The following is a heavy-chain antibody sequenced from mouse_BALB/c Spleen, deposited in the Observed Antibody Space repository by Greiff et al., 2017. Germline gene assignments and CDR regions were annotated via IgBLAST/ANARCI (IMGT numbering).Heavy chain of an antibody. CDR1: GFTFSSYG. Sequence: EVKLMESGGDLVKPGGSLKLSCAASGFTFSSYGMSWVRQTPDKRLEWVATISSGGSYTYYPDSVKGRFTISRDNAKNTLYLQMSSLKSEDTAMYYCARRVRRVYFDYWGQGTTLTVSS. J-gene: IGHJ2*01. CDR2: ISSGGSYT. V-gene: IGHV5-6*02. D-gene: IGHD2-14*01. CDR3: ARRVRRVYFDY.